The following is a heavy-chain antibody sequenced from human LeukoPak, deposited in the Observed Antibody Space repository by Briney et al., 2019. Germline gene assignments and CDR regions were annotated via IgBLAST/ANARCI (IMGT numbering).Heavy chain of an antibody. CDR3: ARDFGLRCSGGTCYSVYYYGMDV. V-gene: IGHV3-7*03. CDR2: IKQGGSEK. J-gene: IGHJ6*04. D-gene: IGHD2-15*01. CDR1: GFSFSNYA. Sequence: QVGGSLRLSCSASGFSFSNYAMYWVRQAPGKGLEWVANIKQGGSEKYYVDSVKGRFTISRDNAKNSLYLQMNSLRAEDTAVYYCARDFGLRCSGGTCYSVYYYGMDVWGKGTTVTVSS.